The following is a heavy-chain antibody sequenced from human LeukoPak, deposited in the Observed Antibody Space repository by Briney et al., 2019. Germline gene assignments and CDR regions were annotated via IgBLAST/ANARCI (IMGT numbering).Heavy chain of an antibody. CDR1: GYTFTSYD. V-gene: IGHV1-8*01. J-gene: IGHJ3*02. CDR2: VDGSSGKT. CDR3: ARLYYYASSGYDALDI. Sequence: GASVKVSCKTSGYTFTSYDINWVRQATGQGLEWMGRVDGSSGKTAYAQKFLGRVTITRNTSISTAYMELSSLTSEDTAVYYCARLYYYASSGYDALDIWGQGTMVTVSS. D-gene: IGHD3-22*01.